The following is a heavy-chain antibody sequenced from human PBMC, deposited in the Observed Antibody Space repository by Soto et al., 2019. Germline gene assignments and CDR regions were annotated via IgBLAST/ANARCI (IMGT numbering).Heavy chain of an antibody. D-gene: IGHD6-13*01. Sequence: SETLSLTCAVYGGSFSGYYWSWIRQPPGKGLEWIGEINHSGSTNYNPSLKSRVTISVDTSKNQFSLKLSSVTAADTAVYYCARRRYSSRGAYYYYYMDVWGKGTTVTVSS. J-gene: IGHJ6*03. CDR2: INHSGST. CDR1: GGSFSGYY. V-gene: IGHV4-34*01. CDR3: ARRRYSSRGAYYYYYMDV.